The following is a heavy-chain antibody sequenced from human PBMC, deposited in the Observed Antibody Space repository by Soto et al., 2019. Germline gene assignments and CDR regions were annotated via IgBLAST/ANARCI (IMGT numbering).Heavy chain of an antibody. J-gene: IGHJ4*01. CDR2: IWFDGSNK. V-gene: IGHV3-33*01. CDR3: ASGRRYTYGPIFADGVCEGYEFDD. D-gene: IGHD2-8*02. CDR1: GLTFINYG. Sequence: GGSLILSCAASGLTFINYGMHWVLQAPGTGLEWVAIIWFDGSNKYYADSVKGRFTISRDNSKNTLYLQIDRLRAEDTAVYYCASGRRYTYGPIFADGVCEGYEFDDWGHGALVTPTS.